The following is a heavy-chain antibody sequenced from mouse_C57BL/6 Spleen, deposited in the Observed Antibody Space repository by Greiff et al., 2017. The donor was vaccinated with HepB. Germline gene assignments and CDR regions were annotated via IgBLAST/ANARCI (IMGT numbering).Heavy chain of an antibody. CDR2: INPNNGGT. J-gene: IGHJ4*01. V-gene: IGHV1-26*01. D-gene: IGHD1-1*01. CDR1: GYTFTDYY. Sequence: EVQLQQSGPELVKPGASVKISCKASGYTFTDYYMTWVKQSHGKSLEWIGDINPNNGGTSYNQKFKGKATLTVDKSSSTAYMELRSLTSEDSAVYYCARRLYGMDYWGQGTSVTVSS. CDR3: ARRLYGMDY.